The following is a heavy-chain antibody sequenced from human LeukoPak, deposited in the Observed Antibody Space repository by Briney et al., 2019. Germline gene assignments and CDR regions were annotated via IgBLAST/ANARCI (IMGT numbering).Heavy chain of an antibody. V-gene: IGHV1-2*02. J-gene: IGHJ5*02. D-gene: IGHD3-10*01. CDR2: INPNSGGT. Sequence: GASVKVSCKASGYTFTGYYMHWVRQAPGQGLEWMGWINPNSGGTNYAQKFRGRVTMTRDTSISTAYMELSRLRSDDTAVYYCARAPLTMVRGSHNWFDPWGQGTLVTVSS. CDR1: GYTFTGYY. CDR3: ARAPLTMVRGSHNWFDP.